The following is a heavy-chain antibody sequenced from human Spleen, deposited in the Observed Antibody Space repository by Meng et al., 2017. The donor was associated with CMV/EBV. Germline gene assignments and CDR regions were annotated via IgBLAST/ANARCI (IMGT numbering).Heavy chain of an antibody. CDR1: GYTFVTYD. CDR3: ARVASSWLRFLEWLPYSSGMDV. CDR2: VNPNSGDT. Sequence: ASVKVSCKASGYTFVTYDLNCVRQAAGQGLEWMGWVNPNSGDTGYAQKFQGRVTITADKSTSTAYMELSSLRSEDTAVYYCARVASSWLRFLEWLPYSSGMDVWGQGTTVTVS. D-gene: IGHD3-3*01. J-gene: IGHJ6*02. V-gene: IGHV1-8*03.